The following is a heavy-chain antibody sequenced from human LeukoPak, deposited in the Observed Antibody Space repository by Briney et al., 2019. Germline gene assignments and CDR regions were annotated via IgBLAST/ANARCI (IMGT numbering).Heavy chain of an antibody. CDR1: GGSVSSGSYY. V-gene: IGHV4-61*01. J-gene: IGHJ3*02. D-gene: IGHD5-18*01. CDR3: ARDREYSYGDAFDI. Sequence: PSETLSLTCTVSGGSVSSGSYYWSWIRQPPRKGLEWIGYIYYSGSTNYNPSLKSRVTISVDTSKNQFSLKLSSVTAADTAVYYCARDREYSYGDAFDIWGQGTMVTVCS. CDR2: IYYSGST.